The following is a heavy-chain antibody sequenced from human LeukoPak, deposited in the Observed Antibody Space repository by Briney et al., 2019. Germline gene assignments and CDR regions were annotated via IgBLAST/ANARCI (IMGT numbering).Heavy chain of an antibody. V-gene: IGHV3-11*01. CDR2: ITNSGTTI. CDR3: ARSIGLTGGGVDV. D-gene: IGHD3-9*01. CDR1: GFTFSDYN. Sequence: GGSLRLSCAASGFTFSDYNMNWVRQAPGKGLEWVSYITNSGTTIHYADSVKGRFTISRDNAKNSLYLQMNSLRAEDTVVYYCARSIGLTGGGVDVWGQGTTVTVSS. J-gene: IGHJ6*02.